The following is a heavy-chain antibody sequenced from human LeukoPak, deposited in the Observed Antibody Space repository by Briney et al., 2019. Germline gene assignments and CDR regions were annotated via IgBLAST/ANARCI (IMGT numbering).Heavy chain of an antibody. CDR2: ISSSSSYI. CDR3: ASFSWIPGDDMTDNWFDP. D-gene: IGHD4-17*01. V-gene: IGHV3-21*01. Sequence: PGGSLRLSCAASGFTFSSYSMHWVPQAPGKGLEWVSYISSSSSYIYYADSVKGRFTISRDNAKNSLYLQMNSLGAEDTAVYYCASFSWIPGDDMTDNWFDPWGQGTLVTVSS. J-gene: IGHJ5*02. CDR1: GFTFSSYS.